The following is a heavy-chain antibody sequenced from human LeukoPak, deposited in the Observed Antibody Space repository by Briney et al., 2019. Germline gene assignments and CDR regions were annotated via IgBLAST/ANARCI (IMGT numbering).Heavy chain of an antibody. J-gene: IGHJ6*02. CDR2: IYYSGST. CDR1: GGSISSYY. V-gene: IGHV4-59*01. Sequence: KPSETLSLTCTVSGGSISSYYWSWIRQPPGKGLEWIGYIYYSGSTNYNPSLESRVTISVDTSKNQFSLKLSSVTAADTAVYYCARVSSSWIYGMDVWGQGTTVTVSS. CDR3: ARVSSSWIYGMDV. D-gene: IGHD6-13*01.